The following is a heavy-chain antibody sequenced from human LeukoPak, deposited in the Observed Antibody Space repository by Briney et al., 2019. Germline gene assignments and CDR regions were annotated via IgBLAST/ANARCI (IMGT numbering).Heavy chain of an antibody. D-gene: IGHD1-26*01. CDR3: VKGNSGTYATYFDS. CDR2: VSWKSHAI. J-gene: IGHJ4*02. Sequence: GGSLRLSCLASGFTFNNALHWVRQGPGKGLEWVSGVSWKSHAIDYADSVKGRFTISRDNAKNSLFLEMNSLRPEDTASYYCVKGNSGTYATYFDSWGQGTMVTVAS. V-gene: IGHV3-9*01. CDR1: GFTFNNA.